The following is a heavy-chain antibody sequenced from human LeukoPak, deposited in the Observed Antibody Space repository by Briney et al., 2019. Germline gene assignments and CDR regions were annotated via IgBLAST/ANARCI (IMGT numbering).Heavy chain of an antibody. D-gene: IGHD2-15*01. CDR2: IIPIVGTA. V-gene: IGHV1-69*13. CDR1: GGTFISYA. J-gene: IGHJ6*03. CDR3: ARLIGSGVYYYMDV. Sequence: ASVKVSCKASGGTFISYAISWGRQAPGQGLEGMGGIIPIVGTANYAQKFQGRVTITADESASTAYMELSSLRSEDTAVYYCARLIGSGVYYYMDVWGKGTTVTVSS.